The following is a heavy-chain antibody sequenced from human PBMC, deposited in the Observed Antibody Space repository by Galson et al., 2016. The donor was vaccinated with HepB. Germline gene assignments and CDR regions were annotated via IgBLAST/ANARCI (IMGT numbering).Heavy chain of an antibody. CDR3: ARERYYYDRSGYYYFFDN. D-gene: IGHD3-22*01. J-gene: IGHJ4*02. V-gene: IGHV4-30-4*01. CDR1: GGSISAGDYY. CDR2: VFYSGST. Sequence: TLSLTCTVSGGSISAGDYYWSWIRQPPGKGLEWIGYVFYSGSTYYNPSLQSRVTISVDTSKNQSSLKLNSVTPADTAVYYCARERYYYDRSGYYYFFDNWAQGT.